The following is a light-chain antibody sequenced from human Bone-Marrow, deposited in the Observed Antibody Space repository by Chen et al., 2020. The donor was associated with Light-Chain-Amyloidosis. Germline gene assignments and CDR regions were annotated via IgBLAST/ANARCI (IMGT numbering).Light chain of an antibody. J-gene: IGLJ2*01. Sequence: QSALTQPASVSGSPGQSITISCTGTSSDVGGYNSVSWYQQYPGKAPKLMISEVNNRPSGVSNRFSGSKSGNTASLTISGLQAEDEADYYCSSYTGSSPLVVFGGGTKLTV. CDR1: SSDVGGYNS. CDR2: EVN. CDR3: SSYTGSSPLVV. V-gene: IGLV2-14*03.